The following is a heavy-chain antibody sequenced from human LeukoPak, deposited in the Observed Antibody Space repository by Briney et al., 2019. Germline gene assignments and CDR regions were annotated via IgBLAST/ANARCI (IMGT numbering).Heavy chain of an antibody. V-gene: IGHV1-46*03. Sequence: ASVKVSCKASGYTFTSYYMHWVRQAPGQGLEWMGIINPSGGSTSYAQKFQGRVTMTRDTSTSTVYMELSSLRSEDTAVYYCARGGVIAEAGGYFDYWGQGTLVTVSS. CDR3: ARGGVIAEAGGYFDY. CDR1: GYTFTSYY. D-gene: IGHD6-19*01. CDR2: INPSGGST. J-gene: IGHJ4*02.